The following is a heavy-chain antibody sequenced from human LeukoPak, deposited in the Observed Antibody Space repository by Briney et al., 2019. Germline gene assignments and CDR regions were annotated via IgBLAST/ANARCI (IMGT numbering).Heavy chain of an antibody. D-gene: IGHD6-19*01. Sequence: GGSLRLSCAASGFTFSSYSMNWVRQAPGEGLEWVSSISSSSSYIYYADSVKGRFTISRDNAKNSPYLQMNSLRAEDTAVYYCARGDSGWYEYYFDYWGQGTLVTVSS. V-gene: IGHV3-21*01. CDR3: ARGDSGWYEYYFDY. CDR1: GFTFSSYS. J-gene: IGHJ4*02. CDR2: ISSSSSYI.